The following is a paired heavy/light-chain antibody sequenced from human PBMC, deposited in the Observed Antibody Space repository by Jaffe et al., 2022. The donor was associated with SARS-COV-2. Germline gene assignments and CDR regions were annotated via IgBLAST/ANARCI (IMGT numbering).Heavy chain of an antibody. V-gene: IGHV1-3*01. D-gene: IGHD3-3*01. CDR3: ARSWTVGRFYYYMDV. CDR2: INAGDGNT. CDR1: GYTFTTYA. J-gene: IGHJ6*03. Sequence: QVQLVQSGAEVKKPGASVKVSCKASGYTFTTYAIHWVRQAPGQRLEWMGWINAGDGNTKYSQKFQGRVTITRDTSASTAYMELSSLRSEDTAVYYCARSWTVGRFYYYMDVWGKGTTVTVSS.
Light chain of an antibody. CDR1: QSISSW. V-gene: IGKV1-5*03. Sequence: DIQMTQSPSTLSASVGDRVTITCRASQSISSWLTWYQQKPGKAPKLLIYKASSLDSGVPPRFSGSGSGTEFTLTISSLQPDDFATYYCQQYYTYWTFGQGTKVEIK. CDR2: KAS. CDR3: QQYYTYWT. J-gene: IGKJ1*01.